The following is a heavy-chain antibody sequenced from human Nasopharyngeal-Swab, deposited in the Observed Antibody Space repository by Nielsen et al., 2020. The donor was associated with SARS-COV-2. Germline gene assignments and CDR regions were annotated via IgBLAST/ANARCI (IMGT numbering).Heavy chain of an antibody. CDR1: GGSFSGYY. J-gene: IGHJ5*02. Sequence: SETLSLTCAVYGGSFSGYYWSWIRQPPGKGLEWIGEINHSGSTNYNPSLKSRVTISVDTSKNQFSLKLSSVTAADTAVYYCARRDPVVVVAALGIRLYDSTKFDPWGQGTLATVSS. D-gene: IGHD2-15*01. V-gene: IGHV4-34*01. CDR2: INHSGST. CDR3: ARRDPVVVVAALGIRLYDSTKFDP.